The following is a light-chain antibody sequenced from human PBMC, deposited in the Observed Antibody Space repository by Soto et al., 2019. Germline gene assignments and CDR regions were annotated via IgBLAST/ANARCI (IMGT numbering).Light chain of an antibody. CDR1: PSVLYNSNNKNY. Sequence: DIVMTRSPDSLAVALGERATINCRSSPSVLYNSNNKNYLAWYQQKPGQPPKLLIYWASTRESGVPDRFSGSGSGTDFTLTISSLQAEDVAVYYCQQYYSAPPTFGQGTKV. V-gene: IGKV4-1*01. CDR3: QQYYSAPPT. CDR2: WAS. J-gene: IGKJ1*01.